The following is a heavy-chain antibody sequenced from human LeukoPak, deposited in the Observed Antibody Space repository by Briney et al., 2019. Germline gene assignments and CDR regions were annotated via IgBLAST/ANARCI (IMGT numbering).Heavy chain of an antibody. D-gene: IGHD2-15*01. CDR2: INHSGST. Sequence: SXTLSLTCAVYGGSFSGYYWSWIRQPPGKGLEWIGEINHSGSTNYNPSLKSRVTISVDTSKNQFSLKLSSVTAADTAVYHCARAGYCSGGSCLDAFDIWGQGTMVTVSS. CDR3: ARAGYCSGGSCLDAFDI. CDR1: GGSFSGYY. V-gene: IGHV4-34*01. J-gene: IGHJ3*02.